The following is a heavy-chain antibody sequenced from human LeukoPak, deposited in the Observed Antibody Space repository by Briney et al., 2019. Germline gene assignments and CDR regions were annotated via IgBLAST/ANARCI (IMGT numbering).Heavy chain of an antibody. V-gene: IGHV3-30-3*01. Sequence: GGSLRLSCAASGFTFSSYAMHWVRQAPGKGLEWVAVISYDGSNKYYADSVKGRFTISRDNSKNTLYLQMNSLRAEDTAVYYCARGLTYYYGSYWGQGTLVTVPS. CDR2: ISYDGSNK. CDR1: GFTFSSYA. J-gene: IGHJ4*02. D-gene: IGHD3-10*01. CDR3: ARGLTYYYGSY.